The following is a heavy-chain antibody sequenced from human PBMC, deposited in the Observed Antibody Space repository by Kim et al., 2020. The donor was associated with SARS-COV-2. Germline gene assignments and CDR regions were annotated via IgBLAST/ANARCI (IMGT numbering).Heavy chain of an antibody. D-gene: IGHD3-22*01. CDR3: ARGRHYYDSSGYYYFDY. V-gene: IGHV4-34*01. J-gene: IGHJ4*02. Sequence: LKSRVTISVDTSKNQFSLKLSSVTAADTAVYYCARGRHYYDSSGYYYFDYWGQGTLVTVSS.